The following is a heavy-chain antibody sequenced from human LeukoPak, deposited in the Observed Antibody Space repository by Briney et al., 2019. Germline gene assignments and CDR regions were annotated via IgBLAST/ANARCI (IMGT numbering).Heavy chain of an antibody. CDR2: ISSSGSNI. V-gene: IGHV3-11*04. J-gene: IGHJ4*02. Sequence: GGSVRLSCAASGFTFSDYYMSWIRQAPGKGLEWVSYISSSGSNIYSADSVKGRFTISRDNAKNSLYLQMNSLRAEDMAVYHCARGIDTSGWYDFDYWGQGTLVTVSS. CDR3: ARGIDTSGWYDFDY. D-gene: IGHD6-19*01. CDR1: GFTFSDYY.